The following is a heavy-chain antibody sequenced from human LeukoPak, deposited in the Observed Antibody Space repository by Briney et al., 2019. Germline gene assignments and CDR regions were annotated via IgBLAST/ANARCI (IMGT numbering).Heavy chain of an antibody. CDR2: IYYSGST. V-gene: IGHV4-59*01. Sequence: SETLSLTCTVSGGSISSYYWSWIRQPPGKGLEWIGYIYYSGSTNYNPSLKSRVTISVDTSKNQFSLKLSSATAADTAVYYCARVQFLEWLLRTNDAFDIWGQGTMVTVSS. D-gene: IGHD3-3*01. CDR3: ARVQFLEWLLRTNDAFDI. CDR1: GGSISSYY. J-gene: IGHJ3*02.